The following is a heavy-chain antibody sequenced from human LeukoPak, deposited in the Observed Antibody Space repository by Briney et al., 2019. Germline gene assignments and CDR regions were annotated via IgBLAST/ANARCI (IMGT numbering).Heavy chain of an antibody. D-gene: IGHD1-26*01. J-gene: IGHJ4*02. Sequence: GASVKVSCKASGYTFTNYDINWVRQATGQGLEWMGWMNPNSANTGYAQKFQGRVTITRNTSISTAYMELSSLRSEDTAVYYCARGLRFTSGIHVTGYYFDYWGQGTLVTVSS. CDR1: GYTFTNYD. CDR3: ARGLRFTSGIHVTGYYFDY. V-gene: IGHV1-8*03. CDR2: MNPNSANT.